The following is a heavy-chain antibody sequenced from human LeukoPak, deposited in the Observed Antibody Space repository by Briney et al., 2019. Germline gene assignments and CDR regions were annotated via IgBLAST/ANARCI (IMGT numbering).Heavy chain of an antibody. CDR2: TYYRSKWYN. Sequence: SQTLSLTCAISGDSVSSNSAAWNWIRQSPSRGLEWLGRTYYRSKWYNDYAVSVKSRITINPDTSKNQFSLQLNSVTPEDTAVYYCAREAGLLWFGELFDYYYGMDVWGKGTTVTVSS. D-gene: IGHD3-10*01. CDR3: AREAGLLWFGELFDYYYGMDV. J-gene: IGHJ6*04. V-gene: IGHV6-1*01. CDR1: GDSVSSNSAA.